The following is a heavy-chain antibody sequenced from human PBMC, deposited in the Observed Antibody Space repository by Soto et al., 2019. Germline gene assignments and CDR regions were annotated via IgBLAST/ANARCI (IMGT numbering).Heavy chain of an antibody. V-gene: IGHV1-18*01. Sequence: ASVKVSCKASGYTFTSYGISWVRQAPGQGLEWMGWISAYNGNTNYAQKLQGRVTMTTDTSTSTAYMELRSLRSDDTAVYYCARGSEVGATLYYFDYWGQGTLVTVSS. CDR1: GYTFTSYG. CDR3: ARGSEVGATLYYFDY. J-gene: IGHJ4*02. D-gene: IGHD1-26*01. CDR2: ISAYNGNT.